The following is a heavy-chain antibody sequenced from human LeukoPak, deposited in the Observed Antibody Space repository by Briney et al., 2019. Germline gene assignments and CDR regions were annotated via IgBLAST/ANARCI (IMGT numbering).Heavy chain of an antibody. D-gene: IGHD2/OR15-2a*01. CDR2: TFYRSKWYN. Sequence: SQTLSLTCAISGDSVCSNSVAWNWIRQSPSRGLEWLGRTFYRSKWYNDYAVSVKSRITINPDTSKNQFSLQLSSVTPEDTAVYYCARGKYSAFDIWGQGTMVTVSS. J-gene: IGHJ3*02. CDR3: ARGKYSAFDI. V-gene: IGHV6-1*01. CDR1: GDSVCSNSVA.